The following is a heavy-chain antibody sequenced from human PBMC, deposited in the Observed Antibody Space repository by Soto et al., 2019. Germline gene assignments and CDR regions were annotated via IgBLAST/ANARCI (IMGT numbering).Heavy chain of an antibody. CDR2: ISAYNGNT. V-gene: IGHV1-18*01. D-gene: IGHD3-3*01. Sequence: ASVKVSCKASGYTFTSYGISWVRQAPGQGLEWMGWISAYNGNTNYAQKLQGRVTMTTDTSTSTAYMELRSLRSDDTAVYYCARGPNYDFWSGYSPTNWLDPWGQGTLVTVSS. CDR1: GYTFTSYG. J-gene: IGHJ5*02. CDR3: ARGPNYDFWSGYSPTNWLDP.